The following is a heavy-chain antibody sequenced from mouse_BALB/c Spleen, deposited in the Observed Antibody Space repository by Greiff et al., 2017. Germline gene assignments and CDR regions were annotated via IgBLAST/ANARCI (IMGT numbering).Heavy chain of an antibody. Sequence: VQLQQPGAELVRPGASVKLSCKASGYTFTSYWINWVKQRPGQGLEWIGNIYPSDSYTNYNQKFKDKATLTVDKSSSTAYMQLSSPTSEDSAVYYCTRGYYYGSGYAMDYWGQGTSVTVSS. V-gene: IGHV1-69*02. D-gene: IGHD1-1*01. CDR3: TRGYYYGSGYAMDY. J-gene: IGHJ4*01. CDR2: IYPSDSYT. CDR1: GYTFTSYW.